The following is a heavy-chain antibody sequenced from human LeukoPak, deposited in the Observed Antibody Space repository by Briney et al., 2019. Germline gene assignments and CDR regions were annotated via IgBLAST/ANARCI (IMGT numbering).Heavy chain of an antibody. V-gene: IGHV1-2*04. CDR2: INPNSGGT. D-gene: IGHD3-10*01. CDR3: ASSLVLGTMVRGVMGAFDI. J-gene: IGHJ3*02. Sequence: ASVKVSCKASGYTFTGYYMHWVRQAPGQGLERMGWINPNSGGTNYAQKFQGWVTMTRDTSISTAYMELSRLRSDDTAVYYCASSLVLGTMVRGVMGAFDIWGQGTMVTVSS. CDR1: GYTFTGYY.